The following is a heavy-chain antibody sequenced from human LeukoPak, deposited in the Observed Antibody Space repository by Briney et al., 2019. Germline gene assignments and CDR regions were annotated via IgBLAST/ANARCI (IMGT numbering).Heavy chain of an antibody. CDR1: GFTSSSYW. Sequence: GGSLRLSCAASGFTSSSYWMHWVRHAPGKGLVWVSRINSDGSSTSYADSVRGRFSISRDNAKNTLYLQMYSLRAEDTAVYYCARGPKYISATGPYYFDYWGQGTPVTVSS. D-gene: IGHD6-13*01. V-gene: IGHV3-74*01. CDR2: INSDGSST. CDR3: ARGPKYISATGPYYFDY. J-gene: IGHJ4*02.